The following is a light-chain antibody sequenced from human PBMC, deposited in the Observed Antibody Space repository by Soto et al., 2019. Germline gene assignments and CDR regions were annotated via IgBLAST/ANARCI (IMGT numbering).Light chain of an antibody. J-gene: IGKJ1*01. CDR1: QSVLYSSNNKNY. V-gene: IGKV4-1*01. CDR2: WAF. Sequence: DILLTPSPDALSVSLGERATINCRSSQSVLYSSNNKNYLAWYQQKPGQPPKLLIYWAFTRESGVPDRFSGSGSGTDFTLTISSLQSEDFAVYYCQQYNNWWTFGQGTKVDIK. CDR3: QQYNNWWT.